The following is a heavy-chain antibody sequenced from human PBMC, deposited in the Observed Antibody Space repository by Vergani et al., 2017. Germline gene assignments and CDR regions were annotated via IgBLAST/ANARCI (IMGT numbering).Heavy chain of an antibody. J-gene: IGHJ6*02. CDR1: GGTFSSYA. CDR3: ASKMCGYYYDMSGYYHQGGYYYYGMDV. V-gene: IGHV1-69*01. Sequence: QVQLVQSGAEVKKPGSSVKVSCKASGGTFSSYAISWVRQAPGQGLEWMGGIIPIFGTANYAQKFQGRVTITADESTSTAYMELSSLRSEDTAVYYCASKMCGYYYDMSGYYHQGGYYYYGMDVWGQGTTVTVSS. D-gene: IGHD3-22*01. CDR2: IIPIFGTA.